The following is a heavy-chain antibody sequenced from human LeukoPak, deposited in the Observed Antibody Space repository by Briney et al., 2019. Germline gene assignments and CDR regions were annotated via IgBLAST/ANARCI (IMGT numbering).Heavy chain of an antibody. J-gene: IGHJ4*02. CDR1: GFTLSSYW. CDR2: INSDGSST. Sequence: GGSLRLSCAASGFTLSSYWMHWIRQAPGKGLVWVSRINSDGSSTSYADSVKGRFTISRDNANNTLFLQMNSLRGEDTAVYYCAGDLVWFGEFGYWGQGTLVTVSS. D-gene: IGHD3-10*01. V-gene: IGHV3-74*01. CDR3: AGDLVWFGEFGY.